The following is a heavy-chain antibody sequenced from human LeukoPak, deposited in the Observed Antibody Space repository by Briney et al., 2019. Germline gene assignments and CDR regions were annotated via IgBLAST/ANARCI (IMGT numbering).Heavy chain of an antibody. CDR2: INPNGGST. CDR1: GYTFTGYY. J-gene: IGHJ4*02. V-gene: IGHV1-46*01. CDR3: ARVKVGATIQPFDY. Sequence: ASVKVSCKASGYTFTGYYMHWVRQAPGQGLEWMGIINPNGGSTSYAQKFQGRVTITADESTSTAYMELSSLRSEDTAVYYCARVKVGATIQPFDYWGQGTLVTVSS. D-gene: IGHD1-26*01.